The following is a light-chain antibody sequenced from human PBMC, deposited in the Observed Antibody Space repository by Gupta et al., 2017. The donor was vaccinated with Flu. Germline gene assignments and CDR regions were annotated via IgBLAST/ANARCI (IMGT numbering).Light chain of an antibody. CDR2: EVS. V-gene: IGLV2-14*01. J-gene: IGLJ1*01. Sequence: QSALTQSASVSGSPGQSITISCTGTTSDVGGYNNVSWYQQHPGKAPQLMIFEVSNRPSGVSNRFSGSKSDTTASLTISGLQAEDEADYYCSSHTSSSTLYVFGTGTKVTVL. CDR3: SSHTSSSTLYV. CDR1: TSDVGGYNN.